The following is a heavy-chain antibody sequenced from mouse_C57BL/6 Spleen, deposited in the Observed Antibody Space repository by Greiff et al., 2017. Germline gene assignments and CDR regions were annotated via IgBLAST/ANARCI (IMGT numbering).Heavy chain of an antibody. V-gene: IGHV7-3*01. CDR3: AKYGDSDDWYFDV. J-gene: IGHJ1*03. CDR2: LSNTANGYTT. CDR1: GFTFTDYY. D-gene: IGHD2-12*01. Sequence: EVKLMEPGGGLVQPGGSLSLSCAASGFTFTDYYMSWVRQPPGKALEWLGFLSNTANGYTTEYSASVKGRFTISRDISPSILYLQVNALRTEDSSTYYCAKYGDSDDWYFDVWGTGTTVTVSS.